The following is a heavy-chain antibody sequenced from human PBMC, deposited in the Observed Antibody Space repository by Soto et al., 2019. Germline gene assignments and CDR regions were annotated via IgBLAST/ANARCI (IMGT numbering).Heavy chain of an antibody. CDR1: GFTFSSYA. V-gene: IGHV3-23*01. CDR2: ISGSGGST. CDR3: AKDSSILSIKGYYYYGMDV. J-gene: IGHJ6*02. D-gene: IGHD3-9*01. Sequence: PGGSLRLSCAASGFTFSSYAMSWVRQAPGKGLEWASAISGSGGSTYYADSVKGRFTISRDNSKNTLYLQMNSLRAEGTAVYYCAKDSSILSIKGYYYYGMDVWGQGTTVTVSS.